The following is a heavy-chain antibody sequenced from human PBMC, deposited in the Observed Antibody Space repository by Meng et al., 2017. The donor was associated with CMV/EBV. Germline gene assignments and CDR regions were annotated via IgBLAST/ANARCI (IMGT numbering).Heavy chain of an antibody. J-gene: IGHJ4*02. CDR3: ARDVAALVNDHSPDY. V-gene: IGHV1-18*01. D-gene: IGHD6-6*01. Sequence: ASVKVSYKASGYTFTSYGISWVRQAPGQGLEWMGWISAYNGNTNYAQKLQGRVTMTTDTSTSTAYMELRSLRSDDTAVYYCARDVAALVNDHSPDYWGQGTLVTVSS. CDR1: GYTFTSYG. CDR2: ISAYNGNT.